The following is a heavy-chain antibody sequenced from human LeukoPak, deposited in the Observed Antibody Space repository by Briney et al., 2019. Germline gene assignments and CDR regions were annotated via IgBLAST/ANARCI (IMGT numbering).Heavy chain of an antibody. J-gene: IGHJ2*01. V-gene: IGHV4-61*02. D-gene: IGHD3-9*01. CDR2: IYTSGST. Sequence: PSETLSLTCTVSGASISSNSYYWGWIRQPPGKGLEWIGRIYTSGSTNYDPSLKSRVTISVDTSKNQLSLKMSSVTAADTAVYYCARSPPTIFGHFDLWGRGTLVTVSS. CDR3: ARSPPTIFGHFDL. CDR1: GASISSNSYY.